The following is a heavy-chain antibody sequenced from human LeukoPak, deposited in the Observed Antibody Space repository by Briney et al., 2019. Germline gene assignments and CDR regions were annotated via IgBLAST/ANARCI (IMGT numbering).Heavy chain of an antibody. V-gene: IGHV3-74*01. D-gene: IGHD2-15*01. CDR1: GFTFSSYW. J-gene: IGHJ4*02. CDR2: INSDGSTT. Sequence: GGSLRLSCAASGFTFSSYWMHWVRQAPGKGLVWVSRINSDGSTTNYADSVQGRLIISRDNAKNTLYLLMNSLRAEDTAVYYCARVNGGSFPPYFDYWGQGTLVPVSP. CDR3: ARVNGGSFPPYFDY.